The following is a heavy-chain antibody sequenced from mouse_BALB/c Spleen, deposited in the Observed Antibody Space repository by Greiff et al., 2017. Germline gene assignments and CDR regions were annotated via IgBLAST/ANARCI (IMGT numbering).Heavy chain of an antibody. J-gene: IGHJ1*01. V-gene: IGHV1-14*01. Sequence: EVQLQQSGPELVKPGASVKMSCKASGYTFTSYVMHWVKQKPGQGLEWIGYINPYNDGTKYNEKFKGKATLTSDTSSSTAYMERSSLTSEDSAVYYCARGTTTVVSGWYFDVWGAGTTVTVSS. D-gene: IGHD1-1*01. CDR1: GYTFTSYV. CDR3: ARGTTTVVSGWYFDV. CDR2: INPYNDGT.